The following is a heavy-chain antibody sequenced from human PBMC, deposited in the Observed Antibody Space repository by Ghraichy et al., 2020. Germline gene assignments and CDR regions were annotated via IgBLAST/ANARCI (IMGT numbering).Heavy chain of an antibody. D-gene: IGHD6-19*01. CDR3: ARVRGVAVAGLYFDY. J-gene: IGHJ4*02. CDR1: GFTFSSYA. CDR2: ISYDGSNK. V-gene: IGHV3-30-3*01. Sequence: GESLNISCAASGFTFSSYAMHWVRQAPGKGLEWVAVISYDGSNKYYADSVKGRFTISRDNSKNTLYLQMNSLRAEDTAVYYCARVRGVAVAGLYFDYWGQGTLVTVSS.